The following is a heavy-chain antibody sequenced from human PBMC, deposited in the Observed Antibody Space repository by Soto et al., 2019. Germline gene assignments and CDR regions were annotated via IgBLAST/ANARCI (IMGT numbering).Heavy chain of an antibody. CDR2: ISSSGFTT. V-gene: IGHV3-11*01. Sequence: GGSLRLSCTASGFRISDYYMSWIRQAPGKGLEWVSYISSSGFTTYYADSVKGRFTVSRDNAENSLYLQMNSLRAEDTAVYYCAREGQWDQPRDYWGQGTQVTVSS. J-gene: IGHJ4*02. CDR3: AREGQWDQPRDY. D-gene: IGHD1-26*01. CDR1: GFRISDYY.